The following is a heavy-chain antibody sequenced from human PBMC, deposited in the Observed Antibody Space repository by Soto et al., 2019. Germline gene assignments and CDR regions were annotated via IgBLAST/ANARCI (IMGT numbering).Heavy chain of an antibody. D-gene: IGHD3-10*01. CDR3: ARRWGEGRVDY. Sequence: QVQLQESGPGLVKPSGTLSLTCAVSGGSISSSNWWSWVRQPPGKGLAWIGEIYHSGNTNYNPSLKSRVPMAVDKSRNQFSLKLSSVTAADTAVYYCARRWGEGRVDYWGQGTLVTVSS. CDR1: GGSISSSNW. V-gene: IGHV4-4*02. J-gene: IGHJ4*02. CDR2: IYHSGNT.